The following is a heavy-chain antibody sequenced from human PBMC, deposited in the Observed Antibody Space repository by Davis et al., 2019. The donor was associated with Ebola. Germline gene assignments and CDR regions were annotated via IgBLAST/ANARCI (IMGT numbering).Heavy chain of an antibody. J-gene: IGHJ5*02. Sequence: MPSETLSLTCTVSGGSVSSGGYYWNWIRQPPGKGLEWIGYIYYSGSTDYNPSLKSRVTISVDTSKNQFSLKLSSVTAADTAVYYCARVRRTVTVNWFDPWGQGTLVTVSS. CDR1: GGSVSSGGYY. D-gene: IGHD4-17*01. CDR2: IYYSGST. CDR3: ARVRRTVTVNWFDP. V-gene: IGHV4-61*08.